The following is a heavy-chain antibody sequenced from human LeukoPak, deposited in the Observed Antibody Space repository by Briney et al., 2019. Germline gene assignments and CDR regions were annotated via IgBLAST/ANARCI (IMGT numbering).Heavy chain of an antibody. CDR2: IRYDGSNK. Sequence: GGSLRLSCAASGFTFSSYGMHWVRQAPGKGLEWVAFIRYDGSNKYYADSVKGRFTISRDNSKNTLYLQMNSPRAEDTAVYYCAKDLGYYGSGSPLYYSDYWGQGTLVTVSS. D-gene: IGHD3-10*01. CDR1: GFTFSSYG. J-gene: IGHJ4*02. CDR3: AKDLGYYGSGSPLYYSDY. V-gene: IGHV3-30*02.